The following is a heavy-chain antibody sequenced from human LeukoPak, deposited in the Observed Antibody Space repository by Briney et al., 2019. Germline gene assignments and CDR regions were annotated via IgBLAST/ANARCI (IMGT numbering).Heavy chain of an antibody. CDR3: ARGGKAARTTSDYYYYYMDV. J-gene: IGHJ6*03. CDR1: GGSISSGDYY. CDR2: IYYSGST. V-gene: IGHV4-30-4*01. Sequence: SETLSLTCTVSGGSISSGDYYWSWIRQPPGKGLEWIGYIYYSGSTYYNPSLKSRVTISVDTSKNQFSLKLSSVTAADTAVYYCARGGKAARTTSDYYYYYMDVWGKGTTVTVSS. D-gene: IGHD6-6*01.